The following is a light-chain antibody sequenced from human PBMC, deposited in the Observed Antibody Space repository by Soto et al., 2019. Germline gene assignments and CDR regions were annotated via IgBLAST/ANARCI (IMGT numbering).Light chain of an antibody. J-gene: IGKJ1*01. V-gene: IGKV1-5*03. CDR2: RAS. CDR1: QTISSW. Sequence: DIQMTQSPSTLSGSVGDRVTITCRASQTISSWLAWYQQKPGKAPKLLIYRASTIKSGIPSRFSGSGSGTEFTLTISSLQPDDFATYYCQQYNNYSEAFGQGTKVDIK. CDR3: QQYNNYSEA.